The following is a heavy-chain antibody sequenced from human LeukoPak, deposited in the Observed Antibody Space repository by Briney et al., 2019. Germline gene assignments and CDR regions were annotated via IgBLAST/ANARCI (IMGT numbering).Heavy chain of an antibody. CDR2: INHSGST. V-gene: IGHV4-34*01. CDR3: ARADCSSTSCYGRLIDY. CDR1: GGSFSGYY. J-gene: IGHJ4*02. D-gene: IGHD2-2*01. Sequence: KPSETLSLTCAAYGGSFSGYYWSWIRQPPGKGLEWIGEINHSGSTNYNPSLKSRVTISVDTSKNQFSLKLSSVTAADTAVYYCARADCSSTSCYGRLIDYWGQGTLVTVSS.